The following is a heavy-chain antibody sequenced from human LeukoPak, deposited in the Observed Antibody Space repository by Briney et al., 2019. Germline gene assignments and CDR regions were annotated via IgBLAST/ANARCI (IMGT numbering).Heavy chain of an antibody. CDR1: GFTFSSYA. J-gene: IGHJ5*02. Sequence: PGGSLRLSCAASGFTFSSYAMSWVRQAPGKGLEWVSAISGSGGSTYYADSVKGRFTISRDNAKNAVYLQMNSLRAEDTAVYYCARGMWLPGPWGQGTLVTVSS. CDR2: ISGSGGST. D-gene: IGHD2-21*01. CDR3: ARGMWLPGP. V-gene: IGHV3-23*01.